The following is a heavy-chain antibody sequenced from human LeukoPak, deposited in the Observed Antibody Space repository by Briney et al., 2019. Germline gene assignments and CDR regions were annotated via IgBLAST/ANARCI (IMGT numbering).Heavy chain of an antibody. CDR2: ISYDGSNK. D-gene: IGHD3-10*01. CDR1: GFTFSTYA. J-gene: IGHJ4*02. V-gene: IGHV3-30*18. CDR3: AKDRYSMARTYYFDY. Sequence: GGSLRLSCAASGFTFSTYAMTWVRQAPGKGLEWVAVISYDGSNKYYADSVKGRFTISRDNSKNTLYLQMNSLRAEDTAVYYCAKDRYSMARTYYFDYWGQGTLVTVSS.